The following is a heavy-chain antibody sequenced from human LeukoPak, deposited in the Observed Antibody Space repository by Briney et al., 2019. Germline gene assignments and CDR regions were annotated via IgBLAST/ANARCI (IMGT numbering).Heavy chain of an antibody. CDR1: GYTFTSYG. CDR3: ARGGRYYDSSGYYYVWNY. V-gene: IGHV1-18*01. D-gene: IGHD3-22*01. Sequence: ASVKVSCKASGYTFTSYGISWVRQAPGQGLEWMGWISAYNGNTNYAQKLQGRVTMTTDTSTSTAYMELRSLRSDDTAVYYCARGGRYYDSSGYYYVWNYWGQGTLVTVSS. J-gene: IGHJ4*02. CDR2: ISAYNGNT.